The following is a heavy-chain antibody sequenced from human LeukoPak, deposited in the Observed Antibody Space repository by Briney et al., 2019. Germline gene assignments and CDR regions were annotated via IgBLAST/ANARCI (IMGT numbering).Heavy chain of an antibody. CDR3: AKDWARERNYYYYMDV. V-gene: IGHV3-30*02. CDR1: GFTFSSYG. D-gene: IGHD3-16*01. Sequence: PGGSLRLSCAASGFTFSSYGMHWVRQGSGKGLEWVAFIRSDGSKKYYADSVKGRFTISRDNPKNTLYLQMNSLRTEDTAVYYCAKDWARERNYYYYMDVWGKGTTVTISS. CDR2: IRSDGSKK. J-gene: IGHJ6*03.